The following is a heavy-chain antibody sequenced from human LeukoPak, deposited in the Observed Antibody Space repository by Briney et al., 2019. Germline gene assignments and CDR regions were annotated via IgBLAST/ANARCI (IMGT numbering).Heavy chain of an antibody. Sequence: SETLSLTCTVSGGSISSYYWSWIRQPAGKGLEWIGRIYTSGSTNYNPSLKSRDTMSVDTSKNQFSLKLSSVTAADTAVYYCAGMYYDILTGQSDYWGQGTLVTVSS. V-gene: IGHV4-4*07. CDR3: AGMYYDILTGQSDY. CDR2: IYTSGST. J-gene: IGHJ4*02. CDR1: GGSISSYY. D-gene: IGHD3-9*01.